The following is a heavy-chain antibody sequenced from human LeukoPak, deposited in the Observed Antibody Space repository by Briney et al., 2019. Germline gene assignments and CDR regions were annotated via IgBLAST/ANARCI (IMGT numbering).Heavy chain of an antibody. J-gene: IGHJ4*02. D-gene: IGHD6-19*01. Sequence: GESLKISCKGSGYSFRNYLVGWVRQMPGKGLEWMGIIYPDDSDTKYSPSFQGQVTISADKSISTAYLQWSSLKASDTAIYYCARVREAVAGVPTVYYFDYWGQGTLVTVSS. CDR3: ARVREAVAGVPTVYYFDY. V-gene: IGHV5-51*01. CDR2: IYPDDSDT. CDR1: GYSFRNYL.